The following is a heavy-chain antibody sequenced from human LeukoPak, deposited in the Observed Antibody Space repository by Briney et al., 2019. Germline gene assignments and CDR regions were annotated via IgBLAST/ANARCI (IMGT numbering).Heavy chain of an antibody. CDR3: ASDYGQDAFDI. CDR2: INSDGSST. D-gene: IGHD4-17*01. CDR1: GFTFSSYW. V-gene: IGHV3-74*01. Sequence: GGSLGLSCAASGFTFSSYWMHWVRQAPGKGLVWVSRINSDGSSTSYADSVKGRFTISRDNVKNTLYLQMNSLRAEDTAVYYCASDYGQDAFDIWGQGTMVTVSS. J-gene: IGHJ3*02.